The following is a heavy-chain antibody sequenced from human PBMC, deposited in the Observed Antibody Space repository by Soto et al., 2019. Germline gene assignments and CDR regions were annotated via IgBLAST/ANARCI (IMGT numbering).Heavy chain of an antibody. V-gene: IGHV3-23*01. CDR3: AKVRMDYNSVWAPFDS. CDR2: IGGGDEDR. D-gene: IGHD1-20*01. Sequence: HPWGSLRLSCAAAGFTFRVYAMSWFRQAPGRGLEWVSSIGGGDEDRYYADSVKGRFTISRDDSKSTLFLEVNSLRAEDTAIYYCAKVRMDYNSVWAPFDSWGRGTMV. J-gene: IGHJ3*02. CDR1: GFTFRVYA.